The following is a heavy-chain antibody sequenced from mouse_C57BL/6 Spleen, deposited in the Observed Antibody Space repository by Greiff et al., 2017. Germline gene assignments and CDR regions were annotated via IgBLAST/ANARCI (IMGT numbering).Heavy chain of an antibody. D-gene: IGHD2-3*01. CDR1: GYTFTDYY. V-gene: IGHV1-26*01. CDR3: ARWDDGYYRYFDV. Sequence: EVQLQQSGPELVKPGASVKISCKASGYTFTDYYMNWVKQSHGKSLEWIGDINPNNGGTSYNQKFKGKATLTVDKSSSTAYMELRSLTSEDSTVYYCARWDDGYYRYFDVWGTGTTVTVSS. CDR2: INPNNGGT. J-gene: IGHJ1*03.